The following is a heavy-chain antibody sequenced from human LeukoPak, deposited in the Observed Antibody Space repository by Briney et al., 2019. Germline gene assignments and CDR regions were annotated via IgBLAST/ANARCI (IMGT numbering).Heavy chain of an antibody. Sequence: ASVKVSCKASGGTFSGYAISWVRQAPGQGLEWMGRIIPILGIANYAQKFQGRVTITADKSTSTAYMELSSLRSEDTAVYYCASFCSSTSCYAAESKNWFDPWGQGTLVTVSS. J-gene: IGHJ5*02. CDR1: GGTFSGYA. CDR2: IIPILGIA. D-gene: IGHD2-2*01. CDR3: ASFCSSTSCYAAESKNWFDP. V-gene: IGHV1-69*04.